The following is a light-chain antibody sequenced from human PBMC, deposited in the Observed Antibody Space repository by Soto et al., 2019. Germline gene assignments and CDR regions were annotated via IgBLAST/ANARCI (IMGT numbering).Light chain of an antibody. V-gene: IGKV1-5*01. J-gene: IGKJ2*01. Sequence: DIQMTQSPSTLSASVGDRVTITCRASQSIGSWLAWYQQKPGKAPRLLIYDVSRLETGVPSRFSGSGSGTEFTLTINSLQPEDFATYFCQQYETYYTFGQGTKVDI. CDR1: QSIGSW. CDR2: DVS. CDR3: QQYETYYT.